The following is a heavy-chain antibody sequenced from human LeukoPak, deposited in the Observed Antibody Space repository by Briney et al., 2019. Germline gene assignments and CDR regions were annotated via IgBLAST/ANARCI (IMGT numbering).Heavy chain of an antibody. CDR2: INPNSGGT. Sequence: ASVKVSCKASGYTFTGYYMHWVRQAPGQGLEWMGWINPNSGGTNYAQKFQGRVTMTRDTSISTAYMELSRLRSDDTAVYYCARDRGYSGFWDAFDIWGQGTMVTVSS. V-gene: IGHV1-2*02. D-gene: IGHD5-12*01. CDR3: ARDRGYSGFWDAFDI. J-gene: IGHJ3*02. CDR1: GYTFTGYY.